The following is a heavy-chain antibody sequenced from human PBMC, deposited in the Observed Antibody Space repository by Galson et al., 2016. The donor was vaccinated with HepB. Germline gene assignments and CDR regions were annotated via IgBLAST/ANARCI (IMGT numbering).Heavy chain of an antibody. CDR3: AREVHSDDFWSGYTLSYYGMDV. CDR1: GFTVNSYG. Sequence: SLRLSCAASGFTVNSYGVHWVRQTPGKRLEWMAVMSYDGSTKKYADSVKGRFTISRDNSKNTVYLQMNWLRPEDTAVYYCAREVHSDDFWSGYTLSYYGMDVWGQGTAVTVPS. J-gene: IGHJ6*02. CDR2: MSYDGSTK. V-gene: IGHV3-30*03. D-gene: IGHD3-3*01.